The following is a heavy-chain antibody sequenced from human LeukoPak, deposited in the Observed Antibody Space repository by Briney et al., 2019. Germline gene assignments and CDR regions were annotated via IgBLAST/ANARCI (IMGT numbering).Heavy chain of an antibody. V-gene: IGHV3-30*03. CDR1: GFTFSSYS. J-gene: IGHJ4*02. Sequence: PGGSLRLSCAASGFTFSSYSMHWVRQAPGKGLEWVAVISYDGSNKYYADSVKGRFTISRDNSKNTLYLQMNSLRAEDTAVYYCATDRTYYDILTGYSPGFDYWGQGTLVTVSS. CDR2: ISYDGSNK. D-gene: IGHD3-9*01. CDR3: ATDRTYYDILTGYSPGFDY.